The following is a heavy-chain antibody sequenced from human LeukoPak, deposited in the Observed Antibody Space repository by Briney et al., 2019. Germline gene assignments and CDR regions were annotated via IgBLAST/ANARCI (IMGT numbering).Heavy chain of an antibody. J-gene: IGHJ6*02. CDR3: ARDRVDTAMVYYYYYGMDV. D-gene: IGHD5-18*01. V-gene: IGHV1-18*01. Sequence: ASVKVSCKASGYPFSNHGITWVRQAPGQGLEWMGWISCYNGDTHYAQKFQGRVTMTTDKPTSTAYMELKSLRSDDTAVYYCARDRVDTAMVYYYYYGMDVWGQGTTVTVSS. CDR1: GYPFSNHG. CDR2: ISCYNGDT.